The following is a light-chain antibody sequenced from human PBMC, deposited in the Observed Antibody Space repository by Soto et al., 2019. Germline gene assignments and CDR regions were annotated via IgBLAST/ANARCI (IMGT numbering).Light chain of an antibody. CDR1: QSVSSSY. CDR3: KQYSSSPWT. J-gene: IGKJ1*01. V-gene: IGKV3-20*01. Sequence: EIVLTQSPGTLSLSPGERATLSCRASQSVSSSYLAWYQQKPGQAPRLLIYGASSRATGIQDRFSGSGSGTDFTLTIRRLEPEDFAVYYCKQYSSSPWTFGQGTKVDIK. CDR2: GAS.